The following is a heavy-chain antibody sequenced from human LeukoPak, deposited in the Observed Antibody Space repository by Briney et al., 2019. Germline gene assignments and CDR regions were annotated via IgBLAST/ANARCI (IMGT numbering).Heavy chain of an antibody. CDR2: INHSGST. CDR3: ARGRHYYDSSGYYYVPFAFDI. D-gene: IGHD3-22*01. J-gene: IGHJ3*02. CDR1: GGSFSGYY. Sequence: PSETLSLTCAVYGGSFSGYYWSWIRQPPGKGLEWIGEINHSGSTNYNPSLKSRVTISVDTSKNQCSLKLSSVTAADTAVYYCARGRHYYDSSGYYYVPFAFDIWGQGTMVTVSS. V-gene: IGHV4-34*01.